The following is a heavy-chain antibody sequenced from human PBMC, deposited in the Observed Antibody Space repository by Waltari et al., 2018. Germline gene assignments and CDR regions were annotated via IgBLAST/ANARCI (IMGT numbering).Heavy chain of an antibody. J-gene: IGHJ6*02. CDR1: GFTFSSYW. CDR2: INSDGSST. Sequence: EVQLVESGGGLVQPGGSLRLSCAASGFTFSSYWMHWVRQAPGKGLGLGSRINSDGSSTGYADSVKGRFTISRDNAKNTLYLQMNSLGAEDTAVYYCARENWNYYYGMDVWGQGTTVTVSS. D-gene: IGHD1-1*01. CDR3: ARENWNYYYGMDV. V-gene: IGHV3-74*01.